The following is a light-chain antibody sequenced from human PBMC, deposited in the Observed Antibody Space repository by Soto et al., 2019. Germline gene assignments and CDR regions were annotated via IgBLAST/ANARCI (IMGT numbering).Light chain of an antibody. CDR2: AAS. J-gene: IGKJ1*01. CDR3: QQSFSTPRT. V-gene: IGKV1-39*01. CDR1: QSINSY. Sequence: DIQMTQSPSSQSASVGDRVTITCRASQSINSYLNWYQQKPGKAPKLLIYAASSLQSGVPSRFSCSGSETDFTLTITSLQPDDFATYYCQQSFSTPRTFGQGTRVEI.